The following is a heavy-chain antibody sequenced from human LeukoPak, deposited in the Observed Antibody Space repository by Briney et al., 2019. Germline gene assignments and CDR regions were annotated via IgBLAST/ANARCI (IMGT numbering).Heavy chain of an antibody. CDR1: GYTFTGYY. CDR3: ARGGYRSGSYYFDY. CDR2: INPNSGGT. V-gene: IGHV1-2*02. J-gene: IGHJ4*02. D-gene: IGHD3-10*01. Sequence: ASVKVSCKASGYTFTGYYMHWVRQAPGQELEWMGWINPNSGGTNYAQKFQGRVTMTRDTSISTAYMELSRLRSDDTAVYYCARGGYRSGSYYFDYWGQGTLVTVSS.